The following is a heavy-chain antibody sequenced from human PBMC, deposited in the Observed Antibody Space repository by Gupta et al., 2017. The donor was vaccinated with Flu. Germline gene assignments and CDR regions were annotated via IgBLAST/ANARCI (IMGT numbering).Heavy chain of an antibody. D-gene: IGHD2-2*02. Sequence: QVQLVESGGGVVQPGTSLRLACAASGFTLGSYSLHWVHPAPGQGLEWVAVISHDGGIKYYADAVKGRFTISRDNSENTLYLQMNSLRSEDTAVFYCARDARFKVLVVPADIPTWYFDIWGRGTLVTVSS. CDR2: ISHDGGIK. V-gene: IGHV3-30-3*01. CDR1: GFTLGSYS. CDR3: ARDARFKVLVVPADIPTWYFDI. J-gene: IGHJ2*01.